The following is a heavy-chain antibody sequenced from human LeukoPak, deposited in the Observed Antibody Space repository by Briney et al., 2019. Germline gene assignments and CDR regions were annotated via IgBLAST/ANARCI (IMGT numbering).Heavy chain of an antibody. CDR1: GFTFSSYS. Sequence: GGSLRLSCAASGFTFSSYSMNWVRQAPGKGLEWVSYISSSSSTIYYADSVKGRFTISRDNAKNSLYLQMNSLRDEDTAVYYCARDWVRYSYAILDYWGQGTLVTVSS. V-gene: IGHV3-48*02. D-gene: IGHD5-18*01. J-gene: IGHJ4*02. CDR3: ARDWVRYSYAILDY. CDR2: ISSSSSTI.